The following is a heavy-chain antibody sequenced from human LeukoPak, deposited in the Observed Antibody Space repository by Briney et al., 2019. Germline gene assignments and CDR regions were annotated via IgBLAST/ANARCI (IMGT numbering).Heavy chain of an antibody. V-gene: IGHV4-59*01. Sequence: SESLSLICNVSGVSITGDHWTWSRQSPGARRRWIWKIFYAGGPNYPRSLRGPSTISTDTSRNYLTLKRTAMTAADTAVYFCARANDDFYYMDVWGKGTTVTVSS. CDR3: ARANDDFYYMDV. CDR2: IFYAGGP. J-gene: IGHJ6*03. CDR1: GVSITGDH.